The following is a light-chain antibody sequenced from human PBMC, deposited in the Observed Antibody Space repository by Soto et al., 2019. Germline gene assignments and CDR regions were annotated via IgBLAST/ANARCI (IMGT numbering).Light chain of an antibody. J-gene: IGKJ4*01. CDR1: QGISNY. CDR3: QKYYSAPLT. CDR2: AAS. Sequence: DIQMTQSPSSLSASVGDRVTITCRASQGISNYLAWYQQKPGKDPNLLIYAASTIHSGVPSRFSGSTSGTDFTLTISGLQPDDVATYYCQKYYSAPLTFGGGTKVEI. V-gene: IGKV1-27*01.